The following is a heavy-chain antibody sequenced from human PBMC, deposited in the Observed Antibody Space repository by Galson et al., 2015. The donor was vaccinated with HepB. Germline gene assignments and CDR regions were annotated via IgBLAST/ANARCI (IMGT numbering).Heavy chain of an antibody. V-gene: IGHV3-11*01. CDR3: ARATLTWFDP. CDR1: RFTFSDYD. Sequence: SLRLSCAASRFTFSDYDMSWIRQAPGKGLEWVSYISGSGRTSIFYADSVKGRFTISRDNAKNSLYLQMTSLRAEDTAVYYCARATLTWFDPWGQGTLVTVPS. D-gene: IGHD2/OR15-2a*01. J-gene: IGHJ5*02. CDR2: ISGSGRTSI.